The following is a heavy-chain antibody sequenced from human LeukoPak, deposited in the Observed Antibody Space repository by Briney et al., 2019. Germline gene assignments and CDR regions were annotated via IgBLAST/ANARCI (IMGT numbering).Heavy chain of an antibody. D-gene: IGHD6-19*01. CDR1: GYTLNDQY. V-gene: IGHV1-2*02. CDR2: INPTNGIA. Sequence: VASVNVSYKASGYTLNDQYMHWLRQTPERGREWMGWINPTNGIAVYGQAFQGRVTMTRDTSISTVYMELTNLRSDDTGVYYCAKEGYSNGPDPWGPGSLVTVSS. J-gene: IGHJ5*02. CDR3: AKEGYSNGPDP.